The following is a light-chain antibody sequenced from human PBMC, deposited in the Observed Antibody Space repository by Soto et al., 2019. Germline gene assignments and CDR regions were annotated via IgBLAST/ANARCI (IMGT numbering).Light chain of an antibody. Sequence: QSVLTQPPSASGSPGQSVTISCTGTSSDVGAYNYVSWYQQHPGKAPKLMIYEVSERPSGVPDRFSGSKSGNTASLTVSGLQAEDEAEYYCSVYTGRRMFGGGTQLTVL. J-gene: IGLJ3*02. CDR3: SVYTGRRM. V-gene: IGLV2-8*01. CDR2: EVS. CDR1: SSDVGAYNY.